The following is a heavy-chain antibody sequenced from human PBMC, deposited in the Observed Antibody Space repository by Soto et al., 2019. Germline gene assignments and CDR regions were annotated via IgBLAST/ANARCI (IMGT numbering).Heavy chain of an antibody. Sequence: GGSLRLSCAASGFTFSSYSMNWVRQAPGKGLEWVSYISSSSSTIYYADSVKGRFTISRDNAKNSLYLQMNSLRAEDTAVYYCARDSVVVSFRPRNFDLWGRGTQVTSPQ. CDR1: GFTFSSYS. V-gene: IGHV3-48*01. CDR3: ARDSVVVSFRPRNFDL. CDR2: ISSSSSTI. J-gene: IGHJ2*01. D-gene: IGHD3-22*01.